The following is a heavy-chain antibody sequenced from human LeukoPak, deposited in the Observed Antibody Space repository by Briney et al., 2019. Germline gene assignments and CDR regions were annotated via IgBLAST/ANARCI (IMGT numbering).Heavy chain of an antibody. CDR1: GYTFTGYY. J-gene: IGHJ4*02. CDR2: INPNSGGT. CDR3: ERDLEIAASDY. Sequence: ASVKVSCKASGYTFTGYYMHWVRQAPGQGLEWMGWINPNSGGTNYAQKFHGRVTMTRDTSNSTAYMELRRLVSGDTDVYYCERDLEIAASDYWGQGTLVPVSS. V-gene: IGHV1-2*02. D-gene: IGHD5-24*01.